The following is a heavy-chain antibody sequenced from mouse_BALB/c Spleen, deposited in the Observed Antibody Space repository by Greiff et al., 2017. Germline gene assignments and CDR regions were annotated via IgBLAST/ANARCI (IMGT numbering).Heavy chain of an antibody. D-gene: IGHD2-12*01. CDR1: GFSLTSYG. V-gene: IGHV2-9*02. Sequence: VQGVESGPGLVAPSQSLSITCTVSGFSLTSYGVHWVRQPPGKGLEWLGVIWAGGSTNYNSALMSRLSISKDNSKSQVFLKMNSLQTDDTAMYYCAGDYDRGGWFAYWGQGTLVTVSA. CDR2: IWAGGST. CDR3: AGDYDRGGWFAY. J-gene: IGHJ3*01.